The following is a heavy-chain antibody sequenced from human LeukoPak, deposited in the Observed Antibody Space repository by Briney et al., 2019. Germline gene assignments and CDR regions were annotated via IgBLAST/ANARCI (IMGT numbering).Heavy chain of an antibody. CDR2: ISFSGST. D-gene: IGHD3-10*01. V-gene: IGHV4-59*01. Sequence: PSETLSLTCTVSGASINNYYWSWLRQPPGKRLEWIAYISFSGSTNYNPSLKSRVTTSLDTSKNQFSLKLSSVTAADTAVYYCARDQYHGSGTYAWFDPWGQGTLVTVSS. CDR3: ARDQYHGSGTYAWFDP. J-gene: IGHJ5*02. CDR1: GASINNYY.